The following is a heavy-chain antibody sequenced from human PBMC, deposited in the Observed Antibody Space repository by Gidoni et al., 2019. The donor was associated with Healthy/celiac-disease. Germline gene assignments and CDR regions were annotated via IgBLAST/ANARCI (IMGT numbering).Heavy chain of an antibody. J-gene: IGHJ4*02. CDR1: GGSISSSSYY. D-gene: IGHD6-19*01. CDR2: IYYSGST. V-gene: IGHV4-39*01. CDR3: ARLHTGYSSGWFGDY. Sequence: QLQLQESGPGLVKPSETLSLTCTVSGGSISSSSYYWGWIRQPPGKGLEWIGSIYYSGSTYYNPSLKSRVTISVDTSKNQFSLKLSSVTAADTAVYYCARLHTGYSSGWFGDYWGQGTLVTVSS.